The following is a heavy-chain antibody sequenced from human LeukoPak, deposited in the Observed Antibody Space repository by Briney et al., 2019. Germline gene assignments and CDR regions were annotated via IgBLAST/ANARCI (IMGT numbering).Heavy chain of an antibody. Sequence: GGSLRLSCAASGFTVSSNYMSWVRQAPGKGLEWVSIIYSGGSTFYADSVKGRFTISRDNSKNTLYLQMNSLRAEDTAVYYCATSPPRYCSGGSCYSGDYYYYYYMDVWGKGTTVTISS. J-gene: IGHJ6*03. CDR2: IYSGGST. CDR3: ATSPPRYCSGGSCYSGDYYYYYYMDV. CDR1: GFTVSSNY. V-gene: IGHV3-53*01. D-gene: IGHD2-15*01.